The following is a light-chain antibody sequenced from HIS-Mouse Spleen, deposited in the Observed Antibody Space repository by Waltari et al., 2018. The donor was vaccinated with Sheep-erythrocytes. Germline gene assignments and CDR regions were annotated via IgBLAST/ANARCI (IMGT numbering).Light chain of an antibody. J-gene: IGLJ3*02. CDR3: CSYAGSSTPWV. V-gene: IGLV2-23*01. Sequence: QSALTQPASVSGSPGQSIPISCTGTSSDVGSYNLVTRYQPHPGKAPKLVIYEGSKRPSGVSNRFSGSKSGNTASLTISGLQAEDEADYYCCSYAGSSTPWVFGGGTKLTVL. CDR1: SSDVGSYNL. CDR2: EGS.